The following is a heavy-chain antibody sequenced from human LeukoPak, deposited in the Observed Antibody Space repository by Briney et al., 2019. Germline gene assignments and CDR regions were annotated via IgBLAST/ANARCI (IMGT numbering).Heavy chain of an antibody. V-gene: IGHV4-59*08. CDR3: ARWRETLNAFDV. CDR1: GDSIRSYY. CDR2: THYSGKT. J-gene: IGHJ3*01. D-gene: IGHD3-3*01. Sequence: PSETLSLTCSVSGDSIRSYYWNWVRQPPGESLEWIGYTHYSGKTYYNPSLTSRITTLVDTSKNQFSLKLNSVTAADTAMYYCARWRETLNAFDVWGRGTMVTVSS.